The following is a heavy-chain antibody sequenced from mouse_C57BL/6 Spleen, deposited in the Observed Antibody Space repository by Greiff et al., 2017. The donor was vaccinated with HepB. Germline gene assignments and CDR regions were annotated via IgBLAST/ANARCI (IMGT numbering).Heavy chain of an antibody. V-gene: IGHV1-50*01. Sequence: VKQSCKASGYTFTSYWMQWVKQRPGQGLEWIGEIDPSDSYTNYNQKFKGKATLTVDTSSSTAYMQLSSLTSEDSAVYYCARRATMVTHFDYWGQGTTLTVSS. CDR2: IDPSDSYT. CDR3: ARRATMVTHFDY. D-gene: IGHD2-2*01. CDR1: GYTFTSYW. J-gene: IGHJ2*01.